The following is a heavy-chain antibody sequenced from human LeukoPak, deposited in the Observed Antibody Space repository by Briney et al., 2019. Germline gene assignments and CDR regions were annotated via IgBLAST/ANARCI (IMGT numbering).Heavy chain of an antibody. Sequence: SETLSLTCTVSGGSISSYYWSWIRQPPAKGLEWIGYIYYSGSTNDNPSLKSRVTTSVDTSKNQFFLKLSSVTAADTAVYYCARHPSFHAFDIWGQGTMVTVSS. CDR1: GGSISSYY. J-gene: IGHJ3*02. CDR2: IYYSGST. V-gene: IGHV4-59*08. CDR3: ARHPSFHAFDI.